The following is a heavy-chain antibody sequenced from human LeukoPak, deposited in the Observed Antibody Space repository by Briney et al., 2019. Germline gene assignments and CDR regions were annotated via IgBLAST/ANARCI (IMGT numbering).Heavy chain of an antibody. J-gene: IGHJ4*02. CDR1: GFTFDDYA. D-gene: IGHD1-1*01. V-gene: IGHV3-9*01. CDR2: ISWNSGSI. Sequence: GGSLRLSCAASGFTFDDYAMHWVRQAPGKGLEWVSSISWNSGSIGYADSVKGRFTISRDNAKNSLYLQMNSLRVEDTAVYYCARCTTGRTFGSLREIKRSREIDYWGQGTLVTVSS. CDR3: ARCTTGRTFGSLREIKRSREIDY.